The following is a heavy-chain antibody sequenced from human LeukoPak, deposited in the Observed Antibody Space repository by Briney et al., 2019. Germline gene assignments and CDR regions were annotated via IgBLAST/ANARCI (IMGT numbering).Heavy chain of an antibody. CDR2: IFPIFGTA. J-gene: IGHJ5*02. CDR1: GGTFSSYA. CDR3: ARDNYAGANWFDP. V-gene: IGHV1-69*05. Sequence: SVTVSCKASGGTFSSYAISWVRQAPGQGLEWMGGIFPIFGTANYAQKFQGRVTITTDESTSTAYMELSSLRSEDTAVYYCARDNYAGANWFDPWGQGTLVTVSS. D-gene: IGHD1-7*01.